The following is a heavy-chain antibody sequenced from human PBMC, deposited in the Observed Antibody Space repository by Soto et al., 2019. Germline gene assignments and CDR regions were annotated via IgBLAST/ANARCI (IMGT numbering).Heavy chain of an antibody. D-gene: IGHD1-26*01. CDR1: GASISSGNYY. J-gene: IGHJ4*02. V-gene: IGHV4-61*01. CDR2: ISYSGST. Sequence: SETLSLTCTVSGASISSGNYYWSWIRQPPGKGLECIGYISYSGSTNYNPSLKSRVTISIDTSKNQFSPKLSSVTAADTAVYYCARGSGSYYAYWGQGTLVTVS. CDR3: ARGSGSYYAY.